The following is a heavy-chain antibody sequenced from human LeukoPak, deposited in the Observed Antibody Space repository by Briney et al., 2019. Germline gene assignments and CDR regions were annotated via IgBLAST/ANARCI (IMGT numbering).Heavy chain of an antibody. V-gene: IGHV4-4*02. CDR3: ARDLGYCSSTSCLDWFDP. J-gene: IGHJ5*02. D-gene: IGHD2-2*01. Sequence: SETLSLTCAVSGGSISSSNWWSWVRQPPGKGLEWIGRIYTSGSTNYNPSLKSRVTMSVDTSKNQFSLKLSSVTAADTAVYYCARDLGYCSSTSCLDWFDPWGQGTLVTVSS. CDR1: GGSISSSNW. CDR2: IYTSGST.